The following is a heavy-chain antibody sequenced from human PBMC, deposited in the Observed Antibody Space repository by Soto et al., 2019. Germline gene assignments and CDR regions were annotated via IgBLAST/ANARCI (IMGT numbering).Heavy chain of an antibody. J-gene: IGHJ4*02. Sequence: QVQLVQSGAEVKKPGSSVKVSCKASGGTFSSYTISWVRQAPGQGLEWMGRIIPILGIANYAQKFQGRVTMTADKSTSTAYMELSSLRAEDTAVYYCARDSLGATDGDYWGQGTLVTVSS. D-gene: IGHD7-27*01. CDR3: ARDSLGATDGDY. CDR2: IIPILGIA. V-gene: IGHV1-69*08. CDR1: GGTFSSYT.